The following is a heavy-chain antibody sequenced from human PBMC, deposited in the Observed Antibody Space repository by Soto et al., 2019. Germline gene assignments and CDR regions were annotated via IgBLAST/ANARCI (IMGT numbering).Heavy chain of an antibody. V-gene: IGHV3-33*01. D-gene: IGHD4-4*01. Sequence: GGSMRLSCAASGFTLSSNGMHWVRQAPGKGLEWVAFIWYDGSDKYYADSVKGRFTISRDNSKNTLYLQMNSLRAEDTAVYYCARDRYPNYPPDAFDIWGQGTLVTVSS. CDR1: GFTLSSNG. CDR2: IWYDGSDK. CDR3: ARDRYPNYPPDAFDI. J-gene: IGHJ3*02.